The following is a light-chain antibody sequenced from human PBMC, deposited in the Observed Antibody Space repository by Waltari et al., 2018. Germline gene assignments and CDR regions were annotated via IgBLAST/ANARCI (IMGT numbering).Light chain of an antibody. CDR1: QSISSY. J-gene: IGKJ1*01. Sequence: DIQMTQSPSSLSASVGDRFTLTCRPSQSISSYLNWYQLKPGKAPKLLIYAASSVQSGVQSRFSGSGSATDVTLTISSLQPEDFVSYYCQQSYSIPWTFGQGTKVEIK. V-gene: IGKV1-39*01. CDR3: QQSYSIPWT. CDR2: AAS.